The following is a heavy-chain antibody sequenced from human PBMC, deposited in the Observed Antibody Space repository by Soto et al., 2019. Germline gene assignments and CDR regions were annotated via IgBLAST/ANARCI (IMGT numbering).Heavy chain of an antibody. Sequence: GESLKISCKGSGDSFISYWISWVRQMPGKGLEWMGRIDPSDSYTNYSPSFQGHVTISADKSISTAYLQWSSLKASDTAMYYCAKYSSSWYLTDYYYYGMDVWGQGTTVTVSS. CDR3: AKYSSSWYLTDYYYYGMDV. D-gene: IGHD6-13*01. V-gene: IGHV5-10-1*01. CDR1: GDSFISYW. J-gene: IGHJ6*02. CDR2: IDPSDSYT.